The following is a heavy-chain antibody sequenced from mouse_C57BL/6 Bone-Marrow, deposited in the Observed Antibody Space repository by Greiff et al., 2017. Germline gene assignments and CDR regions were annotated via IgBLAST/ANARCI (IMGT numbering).Heavy chain of an antibody. Sequence: VQLQQSGPVLVKPGASVKMSCKASGYTFTDYYMNWVKQSHGKSLEWIGVINPYNGGTSYNQKFKGKATLTVDKSSSTAYMELNSLTAEDSAVYYCASWLGRGGGYFDYWGQGTTHTVSS. V-gene: IGHV1-19*01. J-gene: IGHJ2*01. CDR3: ASWLGRGGGYFDY. CDR1: GYTFTDYY. CDR2: INPYNGGT. D-gene: IGHD4-1*01.